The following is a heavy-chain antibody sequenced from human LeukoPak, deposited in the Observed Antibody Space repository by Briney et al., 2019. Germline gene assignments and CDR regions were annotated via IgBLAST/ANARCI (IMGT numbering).Heavy chain of an antibody. D-gene: IGHD6-19*01. V-gene: IGHV3-23*01. Sequence: PGGSLRLSCAASGLTFSSYTMSWVRQAPGKGLEWVSAISAGGGNTYYADSVKGRFTISRDNSKNTLYLQVNSLRAEDTAVYYCAKDDAVAVAGQFDHWGQGTLVTVSS. J-gene: IGHJ4*02. CDR1: GLTFSSYT. CDR3: AKDDAVAVAGQFDH. CDR2: ISAGGGNT.